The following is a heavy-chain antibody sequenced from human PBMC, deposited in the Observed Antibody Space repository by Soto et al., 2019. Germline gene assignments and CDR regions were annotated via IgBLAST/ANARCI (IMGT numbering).Heavy chain of an antibody. Sequence: QVQLVESGGGVVQPGRSLRLSCAASGFTFSSYAMHWVRQAPGKGLEWVAVISYDGSNKYYADSVKGRFTISRDNSKKTRYLQMNSLRAEDTAVYYVARARLETPPLDYWGQGTLVTVSS. J-gene: IGHJ4*02. V-gene: IGHV3-30-3*01. CDR2: ISYDGSNK. CDR3: ARARLETPPLDY. CDR1: GFTFSSYA. D-gene: IGHD3-16*01.